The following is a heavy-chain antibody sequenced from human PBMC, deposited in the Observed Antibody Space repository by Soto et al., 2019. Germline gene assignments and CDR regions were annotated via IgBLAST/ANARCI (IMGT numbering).Heavy chain of an antibody. D-gene: IGHD3-3*01. CDR3: ARDFAYFDS. Sequence: SETLSLTCTVSGGSMSRHYWSWIRQPPGKGLEWIGYVYHTGRTSYNPSLKSRVSISMDTSKNQFSLNLDSVTAADTAVYFCARDFAYFDSWGQGTLVTVS. CDR2: VYHTGRT. J-gene: IGHJ4*02. V-gene: IGHV4-59*11. CDR1: GGSMSRHY.